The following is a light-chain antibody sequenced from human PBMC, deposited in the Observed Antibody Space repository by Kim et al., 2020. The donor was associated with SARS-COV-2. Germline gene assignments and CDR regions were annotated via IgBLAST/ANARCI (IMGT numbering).Light chain of an antibody. CDR2: DVS. CDR3: SSYTSSSSVV. Sequence: GQSITIPCTGTTSDVCVYNYVSWYQQHPGKAPKLMIYDVSKRPSGVSNRFSGSKSGNTASLTISGLQAEDEADYYCSSYTSSSSVVFGGGTQLTVL. CDR1: TSDVCVYNY. V-gene: IGLV2-14*04. J-gene: IGLJ2*01.